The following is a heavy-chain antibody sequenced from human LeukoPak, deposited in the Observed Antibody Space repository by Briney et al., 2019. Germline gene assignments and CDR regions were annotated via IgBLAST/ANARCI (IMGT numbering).Heavy chain of an antibody. CDR3: ARVKQLLNWFDP. CDR1: GGSISSSSYY. V-gene: IGHV4-39*07. D-gene: IGHD6-13*01. CDR2: IYYSGST. Sequence: PSETLSLTCTVSGGSISSSSYYWAWIRQPPGKGLEWIGSIYYSGSTYYNPSLKSRVTISVDTSKNQFSLKLSSVTAADTAVYYCARVKQLLNWFDPWGQGTLVTVSS. J-gene: IGHJ5*02.